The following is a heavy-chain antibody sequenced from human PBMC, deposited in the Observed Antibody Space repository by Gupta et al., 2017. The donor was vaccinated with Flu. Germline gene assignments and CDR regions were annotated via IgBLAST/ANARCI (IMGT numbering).Heavy chain of an antibody. D-gene: IGHD5-24*01. CDR1: GFTFRSYG. Sequence: EVQLEETGGGLVKTGGSLRLSCAASGFTFRSYGMNWVRQAPGKGLEWVSHIITSSSYMYYAVSVKGRFTISRDNAKNSLHLQMNSLRAEDTAVYFCARDAGFEGLDDYQDYWGQGTLVTVSS. V-gene: IGHV3-21*01. CDR2: IITSSSYM. CDR3: ARDAGFEGLDDYQDY. J-gene: IGHJ4*02.